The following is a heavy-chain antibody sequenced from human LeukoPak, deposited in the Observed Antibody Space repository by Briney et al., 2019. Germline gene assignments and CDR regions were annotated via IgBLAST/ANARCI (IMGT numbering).Heavy chain of an antibody. CDR2: IYYSGIT. CDR3: ARRGYYSDDAFDI. Sequence: SETLSLTCAVSGGSISSSSYYWGWIRQPPGKGLEWIGSIYYSGITNYNPPLKSRVTISVDKSKNQFSLKLSSMTAADTAVYYCARRGYYSDDAFDIWGQGTMVTVSS. CDR1: GGSISSSSYY. D-gene: IGHD3-22*01. J-gene: IGHJ3*02. V-gene: IGHV4-39*07.